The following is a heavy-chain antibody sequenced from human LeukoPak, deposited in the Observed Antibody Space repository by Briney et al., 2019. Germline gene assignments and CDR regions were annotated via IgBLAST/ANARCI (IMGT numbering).Heavy chain of an antibody. D-gene: IGHD3-3*01. Sequence: GGSLRLSCAASGFTFSSYSMNWVRQAPGKGLEWVSSISSSSSYIYYADSVKGRFTISRDNAKNSLYLQMNSLRAEDTAVYYCASEGQYYDFWSGYYIYYYGMDVWGQGTLVTVSS. CDR3: ASEGQYYDFWSGYYIYYYGMDV. CDR2: ISSSSSYI. V-gene: IGHV3-21*01. J-gene: IGHJ6*02. CDR1: GFTFSSYS.